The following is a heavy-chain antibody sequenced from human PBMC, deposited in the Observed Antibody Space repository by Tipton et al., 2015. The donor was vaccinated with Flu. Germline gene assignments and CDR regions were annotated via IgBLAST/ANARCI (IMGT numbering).Heavy chain of an antibody. D-gene: IGHD3-10*02. Sequence: LSLTCTDSGGSISSSSYNWGWIRQPPGKGLEWIASIYYSGRNYYNPSLKSRVTISVDTSKNQFSLKLTSVTAADTAVYYCARLSYYDVDLKNFYFEDWGQGTLVTVSS. CDR2: IYYSGRN. CDR1: GGSISSSSYN. CDR3: ARLSYYDVDLKNFYFED. J-gene: IGHJ4*02. V-gene: IGHV4-39*01.